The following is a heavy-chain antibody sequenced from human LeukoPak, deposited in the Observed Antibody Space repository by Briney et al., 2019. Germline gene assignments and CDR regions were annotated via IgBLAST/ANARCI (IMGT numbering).Heavy chain of an antibody. Sequence: SSETLSLTCTVSGVSISSSNSYWGWIRQPPGKGLEWIGSIYYTGNTYYNASLKSRVTISIDTSNNQISLRLTSVTATDTAMYYCARQTGSGLFTLPGGQGTLVTVSS. V-gene: IGHV4-39*01. J-gene: IGHJ4*02. CDR1: GVSISSSNSY. CDR2: IYYTGNT. D-gene: IGHD3/OR15-3a*01. CDR3: ARQTGSGLFTLP.